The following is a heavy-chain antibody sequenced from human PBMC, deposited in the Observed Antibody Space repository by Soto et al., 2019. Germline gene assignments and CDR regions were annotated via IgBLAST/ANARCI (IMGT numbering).Heavy chain of an antibody. CDR1: GGSISSGGYY. CDR2: IYHSGST. Sequence: SETLSLTCTVSGGSISSGGYYWSWIRQHPGKGLEWIGYIYHSGSTYYNPSLKSRVTISVDRSKNQFSLKLSSVTAADTAVYYCARGAPVVNDYWGQGTLVTVSS. CDR3: ARGAPVVNDY. J-gene: IGHJ4*02. V-gene: IGHV4-30-2*01. D-gene: IGHD3-22*01.